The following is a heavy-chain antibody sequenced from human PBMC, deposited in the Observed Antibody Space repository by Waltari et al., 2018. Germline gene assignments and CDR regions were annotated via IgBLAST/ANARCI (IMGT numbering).Heavy chain of an antibody. CDR1: GGSISSSSYY. V-gene: IGHV4-39*07. Sequence: QLQLQESGPGLVKPPETLSLTCTVSGGSISSSSYYWGLIRQPPEKGLEWIGEINHSGSTNYNPSLKSRVTISVDTSKNQFSLKLSSVTAADTAVYYCAGSRDFDYWGQGTLVTVSS. CDR3: AGSRDFDY. J-gene: IGHJ4*02. CDR2: INHSGST.